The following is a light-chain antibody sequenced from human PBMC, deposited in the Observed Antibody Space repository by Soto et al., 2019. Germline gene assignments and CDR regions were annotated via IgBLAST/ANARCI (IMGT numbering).Light chain of an antibody. J-gene: IGKJ1*01. CDR2: HAS. CDR3: QEYNYYKI. CDR1: QSIKTW. V-gene: IGKV1-5*03. Sequence: DIRMTQSPSTLSASVGERVTITCRASQSIKTWLAWYKQKPGKAPKLLIYHASSLEGVVPSRSSGSGSGTEFTLTISSLQPDDFATYYCQEYNYYKIFGQGTKV.